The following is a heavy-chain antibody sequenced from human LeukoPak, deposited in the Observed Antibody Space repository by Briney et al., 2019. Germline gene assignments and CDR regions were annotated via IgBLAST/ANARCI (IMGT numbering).Heavy chain of an antibody. J-gene: IGHJ5*02. V-gene: IGHV1-2*02. CDR3: ARGSTRDSSGWYGPGKWFDP. CDR2: INPNSGGT. D-gene: IGHD6-19*01. CDR1: GYTFTDYY. Sequence: ASVKVSCKASGYTFTDYYMHWVRQAPGQGLEWMGWINPNSGGTNYAQNFQGRVTMTRDTSISTAFLELSSLRSDHTAVYYCARGSTRDSSGWYGPGKWFDPWGQGTLVTVSS.